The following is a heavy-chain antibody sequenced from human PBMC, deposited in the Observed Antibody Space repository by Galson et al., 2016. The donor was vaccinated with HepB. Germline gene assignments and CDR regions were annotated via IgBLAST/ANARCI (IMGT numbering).Heavy chain of an antibody. Sequence: SETLSLTCAVYGGSFSGYYWSWIRQPPGKGLEWIGEINHSGSTNYNPSLKSRVTISVDTSKNQFSLKLSSVTAADTAVYYCAREPRGVIITYYYYGMDAWGQGTTVTVSS. CDR2: INHSGST. J-gene: IGHJ6*02. D-gene: IGHD3-10*01. CDR3: AREPRGVIITYYYYGMDA. CDR1: GGSFSGYY. V-gene: IGHV4-34*01.